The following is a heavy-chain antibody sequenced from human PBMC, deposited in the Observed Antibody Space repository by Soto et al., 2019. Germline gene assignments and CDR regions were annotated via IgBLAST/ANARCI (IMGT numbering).Heavy chain of an antibody. D-gene: IGHD3-10*01. Sequence: QVQLVQSGAEVKKPGASVKVSCKASGYTFTSYGISWVRQAPGQGLEWMGWISAYNGNTNYAQKLQGRDTMTTDTATSTAYKELRRLISDDTAMYYCATDILHSMVRGVAYFYYWGQGTLVTVSS. V-gene: IGHV1-18*01. CDR1: GYTFTSYG. J-gene: IGHJ4*02. CDR2: ISAYNGNT. CDR3: ATDILHSMVRGVAYFYY.